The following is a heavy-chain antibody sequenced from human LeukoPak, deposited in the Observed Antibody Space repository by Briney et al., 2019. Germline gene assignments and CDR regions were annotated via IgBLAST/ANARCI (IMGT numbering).Heavy chain of an antibody. CDR2: ISSSSSYI. V-gene: IGHV3-21*01. J-gene: IGHJ4*02. CDR1: GFTFSSYS. Sequence: PGGSLRLSCAASGFTFSSYSMNWVRQAPGKGLEWVSSISSSSSYIYYADSVKGRFTISRDNAKNSLYLQMNSLRAEDTAVYYCARDSGYYENPNFDYWGQGTLVTVSS. CDR3: ARDSGYYENPNFDY. D-gene: IGHD3-22*01.